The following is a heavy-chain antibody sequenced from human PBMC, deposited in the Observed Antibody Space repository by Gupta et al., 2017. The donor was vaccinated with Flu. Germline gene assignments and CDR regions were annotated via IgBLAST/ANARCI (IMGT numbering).Heavy chain of an antibody. CDR2: ITGPGFGT. CDR3: AKLSDKYYDSSGYFDA. D-gene: IGHD3-22*01. J-gene: IGHJ4*02. V-gene: IGHV3-23*01. CDR1: SA. Sequence: SAMNWIRQAPGKGLEWVSSITGPGFGTYYADSVKGRFTISRDNSKNTVYLQVGSLRVEDTAIYYCAKLSDKYYDSSGYFDAWGQGTLVTVSS.